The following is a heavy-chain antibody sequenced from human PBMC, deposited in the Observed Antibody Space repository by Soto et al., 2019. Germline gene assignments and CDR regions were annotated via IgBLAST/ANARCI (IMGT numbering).Heavy chain of an antibody. CDR3: AREVRYCSGGSCYRIRDYYYYMDV. CDR1: GFTFSSYS. CDR2: ISSSSSTI. D-gene: IGHD2-15*01. V-gene: IGHV3-48*01. Sequence: GGSLRLSCAASGFTFSSYSMNWVRQAPGKGLEWVSYISSSSSTIYYADSVKGRFTISRDNAKNSLYLQMNSLRAEDTAVYYCAREVRYCSGGSCYRIRDYYYYMDVWGKGTTVTVSS. J-gene: IGHJ6*03.